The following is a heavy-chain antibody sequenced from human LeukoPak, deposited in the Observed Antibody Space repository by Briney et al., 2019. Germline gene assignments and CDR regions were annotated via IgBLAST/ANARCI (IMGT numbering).Heavy chain of an antibody. D-gene: IGHD6-6*01. CDR3: ARDPPRGQLALSFDY. CDR2: ISSSSSYI. J-gene: IGHJ4*02. Sequence: GGSLRLSCAASGFTFDDYAMNWVRQAPGKGLEWVSSISSSSSYIYYADSVKGRFTISRDNAKNSLYLQMNSLRAEDTAVYYCARDPPRGQLALSFDYWGQGTLVTVSS. CDR1: GFTFDDYA. V-gene: IGHV3-21*01.